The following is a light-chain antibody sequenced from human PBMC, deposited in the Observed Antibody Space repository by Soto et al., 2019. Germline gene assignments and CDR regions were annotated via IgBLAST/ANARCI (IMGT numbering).Light chain of an antibody. CDR2: DAS. CDR1: QTISSW. V-gene: IGKV1-5*01. J-gene: IGKJ5*01. Sequence: DIQMTQSPSTLSASVGDRGTIPFRASQTISSWLAWYQQKPGKAPTLLIYDASTLERGVPSRFSGTGSGTEFTLSIDSLQPDDFATYYCQQYHTSSITFGQGTRLEIK. CDR3: QQYHTSSIT.